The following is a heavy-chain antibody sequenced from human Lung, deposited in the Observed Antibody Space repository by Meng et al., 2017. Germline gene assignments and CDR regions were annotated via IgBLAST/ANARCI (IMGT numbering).Heavy chain of an antibody. CDR2: IYWNDDK. CDR3: PHRLLRAYSYGYDSDYFDY. D-gene: IGHD5-18*01. V-gene: IGHV2-5*01. J-gene: IGHJ4*02. Sequence: SGPTLVKPTQTLTLTCTFSGFSLSTSGVGVGWIRQPPGKALEWLALIYWNDDKRYSPSLKSRLTITKDTYKNQVVLTMTNMDPVDTATYYCPHRLLRAYSYGYDSDYFDYWGQGTLVTVSS. CDR1: GFSLSTSGVG.